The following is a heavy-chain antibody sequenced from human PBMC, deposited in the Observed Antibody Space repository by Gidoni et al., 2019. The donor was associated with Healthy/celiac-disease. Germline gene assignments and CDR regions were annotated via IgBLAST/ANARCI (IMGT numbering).Heavy chain of an antibody. J-gene: IGHJ4*02. CDR2: IRGSGGST. V-gene: IGHV3-23*01. D-gene: IGHD2-2*01. Sequence: EVQLLESGGGLVQPGGSLRLSCAASGFTFSSYAMSWVRQAPGKGLGWVSAIRGSGGSTYYADSVKGRFTISRDNSKNTLYLQMNSLRAEDTAVYYCAKERGRYCSSTSCQPHFDYWGQGTLVTVSS. CDR3: AKERGRYCSSTSCQPHFDY. CDR1: GFTFSSYA.